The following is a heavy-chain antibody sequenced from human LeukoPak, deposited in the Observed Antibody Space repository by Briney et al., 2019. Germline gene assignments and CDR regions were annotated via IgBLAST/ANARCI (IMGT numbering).Heavy chain of an antibody. J-gene: IGHJ5*02. D-gene: IGHD6-13*01. CDR2: INHSGST. V-gene: IGHV4-34*01. Sequence: SETLSLTCAVYGGSFSGYYWSWIRQPPGKGLEWIGEINHSGSTNYNPSLKSRVTISVDTSKNQFSLKLSSVTAADTAVYYCARIPYSSSWYEKGSPWVGWFDPWGQGTLVTVSS. CDR1: GGSFSGYY. CDR3: ARIPYSSSWYEKGSPWVGWFDP.